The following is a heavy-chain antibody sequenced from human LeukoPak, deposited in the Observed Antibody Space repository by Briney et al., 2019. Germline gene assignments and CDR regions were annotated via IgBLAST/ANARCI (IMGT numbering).Heavy chain of an antibody. Sequence: GESLKISCKGSGYSFTSYWIGWVRQMPGKGLEWMGIIYPGDSDTRYSPSFQGQVTISADKSISTAYLQWSSLKASDTAMYYCARMVAAPGDYYYYYYMDVWGKGTTVTISS. J-gene: IGHJ6*03. CDR1: GYSFTSYW. D-gene: IGHD2-15*01. V-gene: IGHV5-51*01. CDR2: IYPGDSDT. CDR3: ARMVAAPGDYYYYYYMDV.